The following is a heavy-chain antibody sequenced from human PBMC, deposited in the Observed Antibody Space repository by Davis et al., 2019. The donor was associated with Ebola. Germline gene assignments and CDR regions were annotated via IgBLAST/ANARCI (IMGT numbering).Heavy chain of an antibody. J-gene: IGHJ5*02. Sequence: GESLKISCAASGFTFSSYAMHWVRQAPGKGLEYVSAISTNGGSTYYANSVKGRFTISRDNSKNTLYLQMGSLRAEDTAVYTCARGGSFDPWGQGTLVIVSS. CDR2: ISTNGGST. CDR3: ARGGSFDP. CDR1: GFTFSSYA. D-gene: IGHD2-15*01. V-gene: IGHV3-64*01.